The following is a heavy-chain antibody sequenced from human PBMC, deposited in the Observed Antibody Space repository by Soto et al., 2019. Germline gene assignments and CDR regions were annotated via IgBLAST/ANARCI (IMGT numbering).Heavy chain of an antibody. CDR3: ARAGDCTNGVCYLTGPMDV. V-gene: IGHV1-2*02. CDR1: GYTFTGYY. D-gene: IGHD2-8*01. Sequence: WASVKVSCKASGYTFTGYYMHWVRQAPGQGLEWMGWINPNSGGTNYAQKFQGRVTMTRDTSISTAYIELSRLRSDDTAVYYCARAGDCTNGVCYLTGPMDVWGQGTTVTVSS. CDR2: INPNSGGT. J-gene: IGHJ6*02.